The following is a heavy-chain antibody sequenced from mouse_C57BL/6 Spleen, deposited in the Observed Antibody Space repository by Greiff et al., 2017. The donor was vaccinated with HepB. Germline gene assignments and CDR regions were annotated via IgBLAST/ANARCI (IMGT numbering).Heavy chain of an antibody. D-gene: IGHD2-3*01. J-gene: IGHJ4*01. CDR2: ISSGSSTI. Sequence: EVMLVESGGGLVKPGGSLKLSCAASGFTFSDYGMHWVRQAPEKGLEWVAYISSGSSTIYYADTVKGRFTISRDNAKNTLFLQMTSLRSEDTAMYYCAKIYDGYLMDYWGQGTSVTVSS. V-gene: IGHV5-17*01. CDR3: AKIYDGYLMDY. CDR1: GFTFSDYG.